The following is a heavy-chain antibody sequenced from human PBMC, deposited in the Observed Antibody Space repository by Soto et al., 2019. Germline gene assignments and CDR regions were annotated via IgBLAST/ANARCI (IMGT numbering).Heavy chain of an antibody. V-gene: IGHV1-24*01. J-gene: IGHJ4*02. CDR1: GYTLTELS. CDR3: ASGLGQPYDSSGYYPRPRDY. CDR2: FDPEDGET. Sequence: ASVKVSCKVSGYTLTELSMHWVRQAPGKGLEWMGGFDPEDGETIYAQKFQGRVTMTEDTSTDTAYMELSSLRSEDTAVYYCASGLGQPYDSSGYYPRPRDYWGQGTLVTVSS. D-gene: IGHD3-22*01.